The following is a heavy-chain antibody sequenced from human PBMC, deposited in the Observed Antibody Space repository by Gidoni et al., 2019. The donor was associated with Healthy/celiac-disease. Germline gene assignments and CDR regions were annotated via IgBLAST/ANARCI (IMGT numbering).Heavy chain of an antibody. V-gene: IGHV3-7*01. D-gene: IGHD2-15*01. CDR2: IKQNGSEK. CDR3: ARELYCSGGSCYFYYYYYYGMDV. J-gene: IGHJ6*02. Sequence: EVQLVESGGGLVQPGGSLRLSCAASGFTFSSYWMRWFLQVPGKGLGWVANIKQNGSEKYYVDSVKGRFTISRDNAKNSLYLQMNSLRAEDTAVYYCARELYCSGGSCYFYYYYYYGMDVWGQGTTVTVSS. CDR1: GFTFSSYW.